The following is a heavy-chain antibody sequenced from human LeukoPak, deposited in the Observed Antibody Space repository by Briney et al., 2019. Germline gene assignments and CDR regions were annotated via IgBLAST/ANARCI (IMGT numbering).Heavy chain of an antibody. Sequence: GGSLRLPCAASGFTFSDYYMSWIRQAPGKGLEWVSYISGSGSTTYYADSVKGRFTISRDNAKNSLYLQMNSLRVEDTAVYYCAREEGGDCSRTSCYTSSWGQGTQVTVST. CDR2: ISGSGSTT. D-gene: IGHD2-2*02. CDR3: AREEGGDCSRTSCYTSS. V-gene: IGHV3-11*01. CDR1: GFTFSDYY. J-gene: IGHJ4*02.